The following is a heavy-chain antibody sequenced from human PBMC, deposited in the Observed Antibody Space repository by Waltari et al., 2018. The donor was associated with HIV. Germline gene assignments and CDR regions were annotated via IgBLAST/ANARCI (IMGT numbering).Heavy chain of an antibody. Sequence: QVQLVESGGGVVQPGKSLRLSCAASGFTFSSSAIHWVRQAPGKGLEWVAVIWHDANNQYYADSVQGRFTISRDNSKNTLYLQMNSLRAEDTALYYCARDSPAFSRGTEELDYWGQGTLVTVSS. J-gene: IGHJ4*02. CDR1: GFTFSSSA. CDR2: IWHDANNQ. CDR3: ARDSPAFSRGTEELDY. D-gene: IGHD2-2*01. V-gene: IGHV3-33*01.